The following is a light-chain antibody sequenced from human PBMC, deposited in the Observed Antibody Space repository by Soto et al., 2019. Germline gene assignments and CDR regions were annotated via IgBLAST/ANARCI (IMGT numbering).Light chain of an antibody. V-gene: IGKV3-11*01. Sequence: EIVLTQSPGTLSLSPGERATLSCRASQSVSSYLAWYQQKPGQAPRLLIYDASNRATGIPARFSGSGSGTDFTLTISSLEPEDCAVYYCQQRSNWPRTFGQGTKLEIK. J-gene: IGKJ2*01. CDR2: DAS. CDR3: QQRSNWPRT. CDR1: QSVSSY.